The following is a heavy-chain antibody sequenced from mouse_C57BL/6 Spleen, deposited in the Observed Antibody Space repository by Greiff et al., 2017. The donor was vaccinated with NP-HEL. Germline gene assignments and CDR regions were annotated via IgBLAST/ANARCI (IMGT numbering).Heavy chain of an antibody. CDR1: GYSITSGYY. Sequence: EVQLQESGPGLVKPSQSLSLTCSVTGYSITSGYYWNWIRQFPGNKLEWMGYISYDGSNNYNPSLKNRISITRDTSKNQFFLKLNSVTTEDTATYYCARLGRGGYYFDYWGQGTTLTVSS. D-gene: IGHD4-1*01. CDR3: ARLGRGGYYFDY. CDR2: ISYDGSN. J-gene: IGHJ2*01. V-gene: IGHV3-6*01.